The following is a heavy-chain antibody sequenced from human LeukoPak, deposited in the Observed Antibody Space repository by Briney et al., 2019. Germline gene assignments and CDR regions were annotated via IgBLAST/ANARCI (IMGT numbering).Heavy chain of an antibody. J-gene: IGHJ4*02. D-gene: IGHD4-17*01. CDR1: GFTFSSYS. CDR3: ARDYGDAY. CDR2: ISSGSSTI. Sequence: SGGSLRLSCVASGFTFSSYSMNWVRQAPGKGLEWVSYISSGSSTIYYADSVKGRFTISRDNAKNSLYLQMNSLRAEDTAVYYCARDYGDAYWGQGTLVTVSS. V-gene: IGHV3-48*01.